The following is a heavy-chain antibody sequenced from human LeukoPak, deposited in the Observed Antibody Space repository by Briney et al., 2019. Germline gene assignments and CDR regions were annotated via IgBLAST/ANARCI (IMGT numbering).Heavy chain of an antibody. CDR3: ARSPPLRKLRYFDWPDGY. J-gene: IGHJ4*02. D-gene: IGHD3-9*01. CDR2: MNPNSGNT. CDR1: GGTFSSYA. V-gene: IGHV1-8*02. Sequence: ASVKVSCKASGGTFSSYAISWVRQAPGQGLEWMGWMNPNSGNTGYAQKFQGRVTMTRNTSISTAYMELSSLRSEDTAVYYCARSPPLRKLRYFDWPDGYWGQGTLVTVSS.